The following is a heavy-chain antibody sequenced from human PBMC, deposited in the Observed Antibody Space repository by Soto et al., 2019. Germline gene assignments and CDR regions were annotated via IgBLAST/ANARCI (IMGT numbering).Heavy chain of an antibody. D-gene: IGHD6-13*01. CDR1: GGSISSSNW. V-gene: IGHV4-4*02. J-gene: IGHJ6*02. CDR2: IYHSGGT. CDR3: ASARRWQQLMLDYYYYGMDV. Sequence: SETLSLTCAVSGGSISSSNWWSWVRQPPGKGLEWIGEIYHSGGTNYNPSLKSLVTISGDKSKNQFSLKLSSLTAADTAVYYCASARRWQQLMLDYYYYGMDVWGQGTTVTVSS.